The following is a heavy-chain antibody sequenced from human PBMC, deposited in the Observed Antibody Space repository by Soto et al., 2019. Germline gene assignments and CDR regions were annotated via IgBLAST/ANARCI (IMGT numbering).Heavy chain of an antibody. D-gene: IGHD2-8*02. CDR2: ISYSGST. Sequence: PSETLSLTCAVSGGSFSGYFWSWIRQSPGKGLEWIGYISYSGSTHYSPSLKSRVSITVDTSKNQFSLNLASVTAADTAVYYCARDKITGLFDYWGQGTLVTVSS. CDR3: ARDKITGLFDY. V-gene: IGHV4-34*01. CDR1: GGSFSGYF. J-gene: IGHJ4*02.